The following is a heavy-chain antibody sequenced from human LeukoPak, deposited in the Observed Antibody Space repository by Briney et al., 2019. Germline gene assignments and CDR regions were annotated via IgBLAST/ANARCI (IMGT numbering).Heavy chain of an antibody. CDR2: IYYSGST. J-gene: IGHJ2*01. CDR3: ARGGWSLDL. CDR1: GGSISPYY. V-gene: IGHV4-59*01. D-gene: IGHD3-16*01. Sequence: PSETLSLTCTVSGGSISPYYWSWIRQPPGKGLECIGYIYYSGSTNYSPSLKCRVTISVDTSKNQFSLKLSSVTAADTAVYYCARGGWSLDLWGRGTLVTVSS.